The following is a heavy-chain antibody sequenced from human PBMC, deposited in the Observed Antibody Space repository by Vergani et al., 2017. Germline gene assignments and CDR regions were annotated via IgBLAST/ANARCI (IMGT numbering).Heavy chain of an antibody. J-gene: IGHJ4*02. CDR3: ATDPSTYYDYVWGSYIPNFDY. CDR1: GFTFDDYA. V-gene: IGHV3-23*01. D-gene: IGHD3-16*01. CDR2: ISGSGGST. Sequence: EVQLLESGGGLVQPGRSLRLSCAASGFTFDDYAMSWVRQAPGKGLEWVSAISGSGGSTYYADSVKGRFTISRDNSKNTLYLKMNSLRAEDTAVYYRATDPSTYYDYVWGSYIPNFDYWGQGTLVTVSS.